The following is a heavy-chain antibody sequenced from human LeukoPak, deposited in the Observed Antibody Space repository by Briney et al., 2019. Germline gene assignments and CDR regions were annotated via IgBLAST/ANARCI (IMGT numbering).Heavy chain of an antibody. CDR1: GFTFSSFW. Sequence: GGSLRLSCAASGFTFSSFWMTWLRQAPGKGLEWVANIKPDGTENYYADSVRGRFTISRDNAKSSLYLQMNNLRAEDTALYHCAKGIEDNWYYFDNWGQGTLVTVSS. CDR3: AKGIEDNWYYFDN. V-gene: IGHV3-7*03. CDR2: IKPDGTEN. J-gene: IGHJ4*02. D-gene: IGHD5-24*01.